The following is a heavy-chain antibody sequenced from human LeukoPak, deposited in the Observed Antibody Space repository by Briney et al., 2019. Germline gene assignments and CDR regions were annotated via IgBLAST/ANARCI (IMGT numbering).Heavy chain of an antibody. J-gene: IGHJ3*02. V-gene: IGHV4-61*02. Sequence: KTSQTLSLTCTVSGGSISSGSYYWSWIRQPAGKGLEWIGRIYTSGSTNYNPSLESRVTISVDTSKNQFSLKLSSVTAADTAVYYCARAWTTSGDAFDIWGQGTMVTVSS. CDR1: GGSISSGSYY. CDR2: IYTSGST. D-gene: IGHD4-17*01. CDR3: ARAWTTSGDAFDI.